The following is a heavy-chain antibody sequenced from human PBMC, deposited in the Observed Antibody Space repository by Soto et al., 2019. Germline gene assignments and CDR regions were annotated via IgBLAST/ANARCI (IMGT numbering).Heavy chain of an antibody. CDR3: ARAALYNWNDVRWFDP. D-gene: IGHD1-1*01. CDR1: GFNFSSYS. J-gene: IGHJ5*02. V-gene: IGHV3-48*01. CDR2: ISSSSTI. Sequence: GGSLRLSCAASGFNFSSYSMNWVRQAPGKGLEWVSYISSSSTIYYADSVKGRFTISRDNAKNSLYLQMNSLRAEDTAVYYCARAALYNWNDVRWFDPWGQGTLVNVS.